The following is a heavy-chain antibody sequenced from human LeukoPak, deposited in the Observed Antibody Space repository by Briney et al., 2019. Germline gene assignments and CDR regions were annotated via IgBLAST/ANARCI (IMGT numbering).Heavy chain of an antibody. D-gene: IGHD6-19*01. V-gene: IGHV3-7*04. Sequence: GGSLRLSCAASGFTFSSYWMSWVRQAPGKGLEWVANINQDGNEKYYVDSVKGRFTISRDNAKNSLFLQVNSLRAEDTAVYYCARADMAGTVDYWGQGTLVTVSS. CDR1: GFTFSSYW. CDR3: ARADMAGTVDY. J-gene: IGHJ4*02. CDR2: INQDGNEK.